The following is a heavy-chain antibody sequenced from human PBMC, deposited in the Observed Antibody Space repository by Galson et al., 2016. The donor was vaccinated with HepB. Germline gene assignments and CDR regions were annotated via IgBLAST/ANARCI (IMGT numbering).Heavy chain of an antibody. Sequence: SLRLSCATSGFTFSGYNMNWVRQAPGRRLEWVSYIDSGSTTIFYADSVKGRFTISSDNAKNSLYLQMNSLRAEDTALYYCVRESPGVSSYGSVDYWGQGTLVTVSS. CDR3: VRESPGVSSYGSVDY. CDR2: IDSGSTTI. CDR1: GFTFSGYN. J-gene: IGHJ4*02. V-gene: IGHV3-48*03. D-gene: IGHD5-18*01.